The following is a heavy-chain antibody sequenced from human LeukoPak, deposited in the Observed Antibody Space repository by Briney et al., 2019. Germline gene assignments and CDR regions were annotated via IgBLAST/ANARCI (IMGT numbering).Heavy chain of an antibody. CDR1: GFTFSSYS. CDR2: ISSSSSYI. D-gene: IGHD6-19*01. CDR3: ARDLAYSSGWYDAYYYYYMDV. Sequence: VGSPRLSCAASGFTFSSYSMNWVRQAPGKGLEWVSSISSSSSYIYYADSVKGRFTISRDNAKNSLYLQMNSLRAEDTAVYYCARDLAYSSGWYDAYYYYYMDVWGKGTTVTVSS. V-gene: IGHV3-21*01. J-gene: IGHJ6*03.